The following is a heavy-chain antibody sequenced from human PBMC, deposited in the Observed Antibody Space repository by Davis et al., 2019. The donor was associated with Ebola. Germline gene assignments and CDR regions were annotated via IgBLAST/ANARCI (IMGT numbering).Heavy chain of an antibody. CDR3: SRGLPDY. CDR1: GGSISSYY. Sequence: SETLSLTCTVSGGSISSYYWSWIRQPPGKGLEWIGEINESGSTNYNPSLKSRVTISVDTSKNQFTLKLNSVTAADTAVYYCSRGLPDYWGQGTLVTVPS. J-gene: IGHJ4*02. CDR2: INESGST. V-gene: IGHV4-34*01.